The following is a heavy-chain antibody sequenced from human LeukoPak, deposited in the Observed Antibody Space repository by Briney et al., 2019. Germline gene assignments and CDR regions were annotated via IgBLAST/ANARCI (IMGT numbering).Heavy chain of an antibody. V-gene: IGHV4-38-2*02. J-gene: IGHJ6*04. CDR2: VFRSGDT. D-gene: IGHD3-10*01. CDR1: RYSINDGYL. Sequence: SETLSLTCTVSRYSINDGYLWGWIRQPPGKGLEYIGTVFRSGDTYYNPSLKSRVTISLDTSTNEISLKLRSATAADTAVYYCVRGLRSGSNYFFYGMDVWGKGTTVTVSS. CDR3: VRGLRSGSNYFFYGMDV.